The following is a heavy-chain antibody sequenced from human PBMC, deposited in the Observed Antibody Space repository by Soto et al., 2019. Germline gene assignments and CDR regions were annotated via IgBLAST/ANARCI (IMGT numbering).Heavy chain of an antibody. CDR2: IYYSGST. V-gene: IGHV4-59*01. D-gene: IGHD4-17*01. Sequence: SETLSLTCTVSGGSISSYYWSWIRQPPGEGLEWIGYIYYSGSTNYNPSLKSRVTISVDTSKNQFSLKLSSVTAADTAVYYCARTVVGISYYYYGMDVWGQGTTVTVSS. CDR3: ARTVVGISYYYYGMDV. J-gene: IGHJ6*02. CDR1: GGSISSYY.